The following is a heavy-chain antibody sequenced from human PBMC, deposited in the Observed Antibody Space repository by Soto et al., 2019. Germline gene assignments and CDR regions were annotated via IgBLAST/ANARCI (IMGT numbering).Heavy chain of an antibody. CDR3: ARQGYDILTGYYRNYYYYMDV. D-gene: IGHD3-9*01. CDR2: IYYSGST. J-gene: IGHJ6*03. CDR1: GGSISSSSYY. Sequence: SETLSLTCTVSGGSISSSSYYWGWIRQPPGRGLEWIGSIYYSGSTYYNPSLKSRVTISVDTSKNQFSLKLSSVTAADTAVYYCARQGYDILTGYYRNYYYYMDVWGKGTTVT. V-gene: IGHV4-39*01.